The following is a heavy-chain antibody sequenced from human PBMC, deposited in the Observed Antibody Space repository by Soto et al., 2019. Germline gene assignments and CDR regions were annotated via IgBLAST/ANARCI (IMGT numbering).Heavy chain of an antibody. V-gene: IGHV3-53*01. CDR1: GFTVSSNY. CDR2: IYSGCST. D-gene: IGHD1-20*01. CDR3: ARFITGTFDL. J-gene: IGHJ2*01. Sequence: GGSLRLSCAASGFTVSSNYMSWVRQAPGKGLEWVSVIYSGCSTYYADSVKGRFTISRDNSKNTLYLQMNSLRAEDTAVYYCARFITGTFDLWGRGTLVTVSS.